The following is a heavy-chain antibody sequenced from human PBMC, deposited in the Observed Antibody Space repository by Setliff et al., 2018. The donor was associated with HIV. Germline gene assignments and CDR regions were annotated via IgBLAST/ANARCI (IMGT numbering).Heavy chain of an antibody. CDR3: ARGSGPSYGGISGRYFDL. Sequence: SETLSLTCTVSGGSISSGGYYWSWIRQHPGKGLEWIGYIYYSGSTYYNPSLKGRVTISVDTSKNQFSLKLSSVTAADTAVYYCARGSGPSYGGISGRYFDLWGRGTLVTVSS. CDR2: IYYSGST. V-gene: IGHV4-31*03. D-gene: IGHD4-17*01. CDR1: GGSISSGGYY. J-gene: IGHJ2*01.